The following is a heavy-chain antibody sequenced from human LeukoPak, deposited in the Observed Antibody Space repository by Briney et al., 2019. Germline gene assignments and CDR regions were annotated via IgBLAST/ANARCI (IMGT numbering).Heavy chain of an antibody. J-gene: IGHJ6*02. Sequence: SVKVSCKASGGSFSNYAISWVRQAPGQGLEWMGGIVPILSTTNYARKFQGRVTMTAGESTSTAYMELSSLRSDDTAVYYCAKGPPPYTEGDLFYYYGLDVWGQGTTVTVSS. CDR3: AKGPPPYTEGDLFYYYGLDV. V-gene: IGHV1-69*13. CDR2: IVPILSTT. CDR1: GGSFSNYA. D-gene: IGHD3-16*01.